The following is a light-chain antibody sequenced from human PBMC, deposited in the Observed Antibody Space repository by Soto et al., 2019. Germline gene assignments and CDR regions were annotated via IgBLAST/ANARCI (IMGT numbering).Light chain of an antibody. CDR2: EVT. Sequence: QSALTQPASVSGSPGQSITISCTGTSSDFGSYNLVSWYRRHPGKAPRLIIYEVTKRPSGVSNRFSGSKSGDTASLTISGLQAEDEADYYCSSYAGSSTFVVFGGGTKL. CDR1: SSDFGSYNL. J-gene: IGLJ2*01. CDR3: SSYAGSSTFVV. V-gene: IGLV2-23*02.